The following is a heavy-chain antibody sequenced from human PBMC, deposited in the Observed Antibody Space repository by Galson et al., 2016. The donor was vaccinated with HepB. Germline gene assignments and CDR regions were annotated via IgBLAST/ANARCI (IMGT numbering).Heavy chain of an antibody. Sequence: SVKVSCKASGYTFTSYDINWVRQATGQGLEWMGWMNPKSGDTGYAQNLQGRVTLTRDTSMSAAYMELSSLTSEDTAVYYCARVPRGGGRVDPWGQGKLVTVSS. V-gene: IGHV1-8*01. D-gene: IGHD3-10*01. CDR1: GYTFTSYD. J-gene: IGHJ5*02. CDR2: MNPKSGDT. CDR3: ARVPRGGGRVDP.